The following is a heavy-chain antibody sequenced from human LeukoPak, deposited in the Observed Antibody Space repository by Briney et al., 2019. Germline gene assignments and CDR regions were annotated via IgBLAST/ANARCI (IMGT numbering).Heavy chain of an antibody. CDR3: AKDIGGTTFRYFDY. J-gene: IGHJ4*02. Sequence: GGSLRLSCAASGFTFSSYAMNWVRQAPGKGLEWISSISGSGDNTYYADSVKGRFTISRDNAKNSLYLQMNSLRAEDMALYYCAKDIGGTTFRYFDYWGQGTLVTVSS. CDR2: ISGSGDNT. V-gene: IGHV3-23*01. D-gene: IGHD1-7*01. CDR1: GFTFSSYA.